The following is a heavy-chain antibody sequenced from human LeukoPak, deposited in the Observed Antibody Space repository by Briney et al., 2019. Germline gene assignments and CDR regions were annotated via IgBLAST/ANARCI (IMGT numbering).Heavy chain of an antibody. D-gene: IGHD2-2*01. CDR1: GFTFSTYW. Sequence: GGSLRLSCAASGFTFSTYWMSWVRQAPGTGLEWVASIKQDGSEKSYVDSVKGRFTISRDNAKNSLYLQMNSLRAEDTAVYYCAGGVYQLLWSGGRGTWAPVSS. CDR3: AGGVYQLLWS. V-gene: IGHV3-7*04. CDR2: IKQDGSEK. J-gene: IGHJ4*02.